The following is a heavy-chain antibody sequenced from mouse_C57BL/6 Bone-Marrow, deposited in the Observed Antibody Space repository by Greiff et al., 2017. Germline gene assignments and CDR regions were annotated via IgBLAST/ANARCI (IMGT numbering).Heavy chain of an antibody. D-gene: IGHD2-1*01. CDR3: ARGGIYYGPDY. CDR1: GYTFTSYG. Sequence: QVQLQQSGAELARPGASVKLSCKASGYTFTSYGISWVKQRTGQGLEWIGEIYPRSGNTYYNEKFKGKATLTADKSSSTAYMELRSLTSEDSAVYFCARGGIYYGPDYWGQGTTLTVSS. V-gene: IGHV1-81*01. CDR2: IYPRSGNT. J-gene: IGHJ2*01.